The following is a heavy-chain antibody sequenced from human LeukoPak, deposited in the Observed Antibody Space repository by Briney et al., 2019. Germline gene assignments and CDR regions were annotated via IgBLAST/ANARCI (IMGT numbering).Heavy chain of an antibody. CDR3: VRHMPPLGAAYY. CDR2: IHPRDSET. V-gene: IGHV5-51*01. CDR1: GYSFTSYW. Sequence: GESLKISCKGSGYSFTSYWIGWVRQMPGKGLDFIGIIHPRDSETRYSPSFEGHVTLSADESISIAYLQWSSLKASDTAIYYCVRHMPPLGAAYYWGQGTLVTVSS. J-gene: IGHJ4*02. D-gene: IGHD2-15*01.